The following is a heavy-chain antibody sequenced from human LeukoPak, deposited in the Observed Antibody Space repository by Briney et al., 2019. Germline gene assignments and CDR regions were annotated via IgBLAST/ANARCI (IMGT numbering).Heavy chain of an antibody. CDR1: GFTFSTYS. D-gene: IGHD3-3*01. J-gene: IGHJ4*02. Sequence: GGSLRLSCAASGFTFSTYSMKWVRQAPGKGLEWVSSISSSSTYEHYADSVKGRFTISRDNAKNSLYLQMNSLRAEDMAVYYCANADYWDYFDYWGQGTLVTVSS. CDR2: ISSSSTYE. V-gene: IGHV3-21*01. CDR3: ANADYWDYFDY.